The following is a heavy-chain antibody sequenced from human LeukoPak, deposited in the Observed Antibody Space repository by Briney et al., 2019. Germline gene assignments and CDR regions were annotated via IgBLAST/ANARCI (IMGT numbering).Heavy chain of an antibody. Sequence: SQTLSLTCVLSGDSVSSNSAAWNGRSQSPSRGLEWLGRTYYRSKWYNDYAVSVKSRITINPDTSKNQFFLQLNSVTPEDTAVYYCARETSHFDYWGQGTLVTVSS. CDR2: TYYRSKWYN. J-gene: IGHJ4*02. CDR3: ARETSHFDY. CDR1: GDSVSSNSAA. V-gene: IGHV6-1*01.